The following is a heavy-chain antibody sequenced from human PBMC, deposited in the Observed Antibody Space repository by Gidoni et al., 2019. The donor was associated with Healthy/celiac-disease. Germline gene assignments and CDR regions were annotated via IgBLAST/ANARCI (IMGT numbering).Heavy chain of an antibody. CDR2: IWYDGSNK. D-gene: IGHD2-15*01. CDR3: ARDRRLTLDY. CDR1: GFTFSSYG. Sequence: QVHLVESGGGVVQPGGSLRLSCEAYGFTFSSYGMNWVRQAPGKGLEWVAVIWYDGSNKDYADSVKGRFTISRDNSKNTLYLQMNSLRAEDTAVYYCARDRRLTLDYWGQGTLVTVSS. V-gene: IGHV3-33*01. J-gene: IGHJ4*02.